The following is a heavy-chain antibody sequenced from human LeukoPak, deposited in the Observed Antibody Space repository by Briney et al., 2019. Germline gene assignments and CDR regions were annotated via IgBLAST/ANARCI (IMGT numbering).Heavy chain of an antibody. CDR2: IYNSGST. D-gene: IGHD2-21*02. CDR3: AARTQTDYYFSMDA. J-gene: IGHJ6*04. CDR1: GGSISPYF. V-gene: IGHV4-4*09. Sequence: SETLSLTCTVSGGSISPYFWSWIRQSPGKGLEWIGYIYNSGSTNYNPSLKSRLTISIDTSRNQFSLRLNSVTAADTAVYFCAARTQTDYYFSMDAWGKGTTVTVSS.